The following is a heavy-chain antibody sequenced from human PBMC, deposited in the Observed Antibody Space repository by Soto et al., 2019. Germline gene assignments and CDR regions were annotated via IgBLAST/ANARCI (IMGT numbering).Heavy chain of an antibody. CDR1: GFSLSTSGVG. Sequence: SGPTLVNPTQTLTLTCTFSGFSLSTSGVGVGWIRQPPGKALEWLALIYWDDDKRYSPSLKSRLTITKDTSKNQVVLTMTNMDPVDTATYYFAHGYYYGSVSYLISALYFAYWGQGTLVTVFS. V-gene: IGHV2-5*02. CDR3: AHGYYYGSVSYLISALYFAY. CDR2: IYWDDDK. J-gene: IGHJ4*02. D-gene: IGHD3-10*01.